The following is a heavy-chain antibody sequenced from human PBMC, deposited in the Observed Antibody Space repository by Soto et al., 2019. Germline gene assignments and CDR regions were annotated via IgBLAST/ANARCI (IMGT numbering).Heavy chain of an antibody. CDR2: MNPNSGNT. D-gene: IGHD3-3*01. CDR3: ARGLNYDFWSGPSVEDY. J-gene: IGHJ4*02. Sequence: ASVKVSCKASGYTFTSYDINWVRQATGQGLEWMGWMNPNSGNTGYAQKFQGRVTMARNTSISTAYMELSSLRSEDTAVYYCARGLNYDFWSGPSVEDYWGQGTLVTVSS. V-gene: IGHV1-8*01. CDR1: GYTFTSYD.